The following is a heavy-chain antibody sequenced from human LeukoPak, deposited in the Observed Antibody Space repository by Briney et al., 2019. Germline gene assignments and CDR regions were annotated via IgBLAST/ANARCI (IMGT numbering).Heavy chain of an antibody. V-gene: IGHV1-2*02. Sequence: GASVKVSCKPSRYTFTGYYLHWVRQAPGQGPEWMGWINPNTGATMYSQKFQGRVTMTRDTSVSTGYLELRSLRSDDSAVYYCARDRVGSGWPRPYYFEIWGQGTLVTVSS. D-gene: IGHD6-19*01. CDR1: RYTFTGYY. CDR2: INPNTGAT. CDR3: ARDRVGSGWPRPYYFEI. J-gene: IGHJ4*02.